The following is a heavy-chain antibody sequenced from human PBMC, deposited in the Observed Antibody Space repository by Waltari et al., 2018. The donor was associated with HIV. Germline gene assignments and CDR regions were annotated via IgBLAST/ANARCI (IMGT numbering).Heavy chain of an antibody. D-gene: IGHD3-22*01. J-gene: IGHJ4*02. CDR1: GGTFSSNA. V-gene: IGHV1-69*01. CDR3: AAYYDSSGYSRGLDY. Sequence: QVQLVQSGAEVKKPGSAVKVSCKASGGTFSSNAISWVRPAPGQGLEWMGGIIRIFGTANYAQKFQGRVTITADESTSTAYMGLSSLRSEDTAVYYCAAYYDSSGYSRGLDYWGQGTLVTVSS. CDR2: IIRIFGTA.